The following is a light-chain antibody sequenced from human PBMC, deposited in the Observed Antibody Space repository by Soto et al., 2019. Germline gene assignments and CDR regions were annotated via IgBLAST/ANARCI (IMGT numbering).Light chain of an antibody. CDR2: AAS. J-gene: IGKJ1*01. CDR1: QDISGH. CDR3: QQYYSFPRT. V-gene: IGKV1D-8*01. Sequence: VIWMTQSPSLLSASTGDRVTIGCRMSQDISGHLAWYQQRPGKAPKLLIYAASTLQSGVPSRFSGSGSGTDFTLTINYLQSEDFATYYCQQYYSFPRTFGQGTKVEIK.